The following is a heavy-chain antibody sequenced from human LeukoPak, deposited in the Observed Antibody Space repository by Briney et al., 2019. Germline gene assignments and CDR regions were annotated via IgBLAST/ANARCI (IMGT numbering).Heavy chain of an antibody. CDR2: IYYSGTT. Sequence: SETLSLTCTVSGGSISSSSYYWAWIRQPPGKGLEWIGSIYYSGTTFYNPSLKSRVTISIDTSKNHFSLKLSSVIAADTAVYYCARRDIVATISTWGQGTLVTVSS. D-gene: IGHD5-12*01. CDR3: ARRDIVATIST. J-gene: IGHJ4*02. CDR1: GGSISSSSYY. V-gene: IGHV4-39*02.